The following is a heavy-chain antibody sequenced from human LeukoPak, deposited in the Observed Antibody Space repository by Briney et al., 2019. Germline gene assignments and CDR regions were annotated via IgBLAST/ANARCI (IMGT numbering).Heavy chain of an antibody. CDR3: ARRGVWFGELWDFDY. CDR1: GFTFSSYS. V-gene: IGHV3-48*01. CDR2: ISSSSSTI. J-gene: IGHJ4*02. Sequence: PGGSLRLSCAASGFTFSSYSMNWVRQAPGKGLEWVSYISSSSSTIYYADSLKGRFTISRDKAKNTLYLQMNSLRAEDTAGYYCARRGVWFGELWDFDYWGEGTLVTVSS. D-gene: IGHD3-10*01.